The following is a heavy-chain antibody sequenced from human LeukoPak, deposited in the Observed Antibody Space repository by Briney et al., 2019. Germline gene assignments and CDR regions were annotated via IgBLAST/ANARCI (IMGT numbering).Heavy chain of an antibody. CDR1: GGSISSLY. V-gene: IGHV4-59*01. CDR3: ARKPSGSSRYDY. J-gene: IGHJ4*02. D-gene: IGHD6-25*01. Sequence: SETLSLTCTVSGGSISSLYWTWIRQPPGKGLEWIGFIYDSGSTYYNPSLKSRVTISLDTSKNQFSLKMSSVTAADTAVYYCARKPSGSSRYDYWGQGTLVTVSS. CDR2: IYDSGST.